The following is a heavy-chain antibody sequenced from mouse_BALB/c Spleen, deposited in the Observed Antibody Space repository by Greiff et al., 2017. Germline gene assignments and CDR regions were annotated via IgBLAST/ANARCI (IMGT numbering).Heavy chain of an antibody. Sequence: EVQGVESGGGLVKPGGSLKLSCAASGFTFSDYGMHWVRQAPEKGLEWVAYISSGSSTIYYADTVKGRFTISRDNAKNTLFLQMTSLRSEDTAMYYCARTITTRGYYAMDYWGQGTSVTVSS. J-gene: IGHJ4*01. CDR1: GFTFSDYG. CDR2: ISSGSSTI. CDR3: ARTITTRGYYAMDY. V-gene: IGHV5-17*01. D-gene: IGHD2-4*01.